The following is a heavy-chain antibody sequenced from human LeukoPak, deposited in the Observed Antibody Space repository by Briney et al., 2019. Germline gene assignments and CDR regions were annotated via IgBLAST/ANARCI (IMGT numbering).Heavy chain of an antibody. D-gene: IGHD3-9*01. CDR3: ARLVSYYDILTGYYTPVDY. Sequence: GGSLRLSCAASGFTFSSYAMSWVRQAPGKGLEWVSAISGSGGSTYYADSVKGRFTISRDNSKNTLYLQMNSLRAEDTAVYYCARLVSYYDILTGYYTPVDYWGQGTLVTVSS. J-gene: IGHJ4*02. V-gene: IGHV3-23*01. CDR2: ISGSGGST. CDR1: GFTFSSYA.